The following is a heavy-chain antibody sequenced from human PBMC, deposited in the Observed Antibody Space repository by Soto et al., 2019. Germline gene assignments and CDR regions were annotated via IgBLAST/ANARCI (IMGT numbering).Heavy chain of an antibody. D-gene: IGHD2-2*01. CDR3: ARRVAEGYCISTSCYIDY. V-gene: IGHV1-69*12. CDR2: IIPIFGTA. Sequence: QVQLVQSGAEVKKPGSSVKVSCKASGGTFSSYAISWVRQAPGQGLEWMGGIIPIFGTANYAQKFQGRVTITADESTSTAYMELSSLRSEDTAVYYCARRVAEGYCISTSCYIDYWGQRTLVTVSS. J-gene: IGHJ4*02. CDR1: GGTFSSYA.